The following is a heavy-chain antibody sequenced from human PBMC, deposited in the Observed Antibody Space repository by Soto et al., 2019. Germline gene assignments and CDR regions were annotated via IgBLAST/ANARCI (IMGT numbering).Heavy chain of an antibody. J-gene: IGHJ4*02. D-gene: IGHD4-17*01. V-gene: IGHV1-69*12. CDR1: GDTFSSYA. CDR2: IIPIFGTA. CDR3: ARLDYGGNSRNFAY. Sequence: QVQLVQSGAEVKKPGSSVKVSCKASGDTFSSYAINWVRQAPGQGLEWMGGIIPIFGTANYAQKFQGRVTITADEYTSTAYMELSSLRSEDTAVYYCARLDYGGNSRNFAYWGQGTLVTVSS.